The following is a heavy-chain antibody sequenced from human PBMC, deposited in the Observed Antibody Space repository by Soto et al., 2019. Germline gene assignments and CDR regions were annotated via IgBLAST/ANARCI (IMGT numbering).Heavy chain of an antibody. CDR3: ARGSSIWPYFDY. CDR2: IIPIFGTT. J-gene: IGHJ4*02. V-gene: IGHV1-69*15. D-gene: IGHD6-13*01. Sequence: QVQLVQSGAEVKKPGSSVKVSCKASGGTFSSYAISWVRQAPGQGLEWMGRIIPIFGTTNYAQRFQGRVTITADPSTNTAYLELSSLRSEDTAVYFCARGSSIWPYFDYWGQGTLVTVSS. CDR1: GGTFSSYA.